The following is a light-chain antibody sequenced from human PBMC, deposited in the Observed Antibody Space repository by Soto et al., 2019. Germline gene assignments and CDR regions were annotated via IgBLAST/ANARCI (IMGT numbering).Light chain of an antibody. Sequence: EIVLTQSPATRSVSPGERATLSCRASQGIGSTLAWYQQKPGQTPRLLIYGSSTRATGIPAGFSGSGSGTEFTLTISSLEPEDFAVYYCQQRSNWPLTFGGGTKVDIK. V-gene: IGKV3-15*01. CDR3: QQRSNWPLT. CDR2: GSS. CDR1: QGIGST. J-gene: IGKJ4*01.